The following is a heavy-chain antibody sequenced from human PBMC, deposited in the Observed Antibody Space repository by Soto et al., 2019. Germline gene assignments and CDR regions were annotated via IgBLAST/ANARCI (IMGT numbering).Heavy chain of an antibody. Sequence: ASVKVSCKVSGYTLTELSMHWVRQAPGKGLEWMGGFDPEDGETNYAQKFQGRVTITADESTSTAYMELSSLRSEDTAVYYCARGRLAAAGPHYYYYGMDVWGQGTTVTVSS. D-gene: IGHD6-13*01. CDR3: ARGRLAAAGPHYYYYGMDV. V-gene: IGHV1-24*01. J-gene: IGHJ6*02. CDR2: FDPEDGET. CDR1: GYTLTELS.